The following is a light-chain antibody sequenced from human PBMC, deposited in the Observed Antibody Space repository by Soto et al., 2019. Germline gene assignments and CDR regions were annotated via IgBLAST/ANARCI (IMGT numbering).Light chain of an antibody. CDR3: CSYTTRSNLV. J-gene: IGLJ1*01. Sequence: QSALTQPASVSGSPGQSITISCTGTSSDVGGYNYVSWYQHHPGKAPKLIIYAGSNRPSGVSNRFSGSKSGNTASLTISGLQAEDEAKYYCCSYTTRSNLVFGTGTKLTVL. CDR1: SSDVGGYNY. V-gene: IGLV2-14*01. CDR2: AGS.